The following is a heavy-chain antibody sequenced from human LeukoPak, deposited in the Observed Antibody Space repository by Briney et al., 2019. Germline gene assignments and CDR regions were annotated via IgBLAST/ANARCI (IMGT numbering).Heavy chain of an antibody. CDR1: GFTFINYA. D-gene: IGHD2-2*01. CDR3: TKDSDCTSTSCFFDF. J-gene: IGHJ4*02. CDR2: ISGGGGRT. V-gene: IGHV3-23*01. Sequence: QPGGSLRLSCADSGFTFINYAMSWVRQAPGKGLEWVSAISGGGGRTHYADSVKGRLTISRDSSKNTLYLQMNSLRAEDTAVYYCTKDSDCTSTSCFFDFWGQGILVTVSS.